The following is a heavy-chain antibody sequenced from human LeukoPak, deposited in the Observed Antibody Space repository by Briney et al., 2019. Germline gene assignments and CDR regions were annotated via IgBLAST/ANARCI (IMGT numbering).Heavy chain of an antibody. CDR2: ISSSGSTT. J-gene: IGHJ4*02. D-gene: IGHD3-22*01. CDR3: ARRGGHYDSSGYYYK. V-gene: IGHV3-48*04. Sequence: TGGSLRLSCAASGFTLSSYWMHWVRQAPGKGLEWVSYISSSGSTTKYADSVKGRFTISRDNAKNSLYLQMNSLRAEDTAVYYCARRGGHYDSSGYYYKWGQGTLVTVSS. CDR1: GFTLSSYW.